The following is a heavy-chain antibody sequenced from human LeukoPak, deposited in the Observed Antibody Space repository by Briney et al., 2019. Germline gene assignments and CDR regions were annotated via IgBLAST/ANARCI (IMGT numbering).Heavy chain of an antibody. CDR1: GDSTSSDRYY. J-gene: IGHJ4*02. CDR3: ARGRPYCGGYHLDY. D-gene: IGHD1-26*01. CDR2: IYYSGST. V-gene: IGHV4-39*01. Sequence: SETLSLTCTISGDSTSSDRYYGGWVRQPPGTGLEWIGNIYYSGSTYYNPSLKSRVTMSVDTSKNQFFLKLNSVTAADTAVYYCARGRPYCGGYHLDYWGQGTLVTVSP.